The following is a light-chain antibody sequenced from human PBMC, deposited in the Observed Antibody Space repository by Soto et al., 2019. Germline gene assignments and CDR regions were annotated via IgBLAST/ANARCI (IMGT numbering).Light chain of an antibody. CDR2: AAS. Sequence: DIQMTQSPSSLSASVGDRVTITCRASHNINNYLSWYQQKPGKAPKLLIYAASSLQSGVASRFSGSGSAPDFTLTIRSLQPEDFATYFCQQGYNMPLTSGGGTKVDIK. J-gene: IGKJ4*01. V-gene: IGKV1-39*01. CDR1: HNINNY. CDR3: QQGYNMPLT.